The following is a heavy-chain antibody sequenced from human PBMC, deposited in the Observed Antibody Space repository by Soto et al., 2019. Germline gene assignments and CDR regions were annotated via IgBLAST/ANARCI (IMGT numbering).Heavy chain of an antibody. CDR2: IYHSGST. J-gene: IGHJ4*02. Sequence: SETLSLTCAVSGYSISSGYYWGWIRQPPGKGLEWIGSIYHSGSTYYNPSLKSRVTISVDTSKNQFSLKLSPVTAADTAVYYCARVETTLFDYWGQGTLVTVSS. CDR1: GYSISSGYY. V-gene: IGHV4-38-2*01. CDR3: ARVETTLFDY. D-gene: IGHD4-4*01.